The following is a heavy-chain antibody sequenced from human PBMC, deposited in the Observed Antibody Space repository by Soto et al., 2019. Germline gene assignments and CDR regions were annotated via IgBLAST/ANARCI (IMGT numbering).Heavy chain of an antibody. Sequence: GCSLRLSCATSGYAFEDYAMHRLRPVPGKGLEWVSLISWDGESTYYADPVKGRFTVSRDNSEKSLYLQMNSVRVDDTALYYCAKVGQLDITTGHAYFDHWGQGTLVTGSS. CDR3: AKVGQLDITTGHAYFDH. J-gene: IGHJ4*02. D-gene: IGHD5-12*01. CDR1: GYAFEDYA. CDR2: ISWDGEST. V-gene: IGHV3-43D*04.